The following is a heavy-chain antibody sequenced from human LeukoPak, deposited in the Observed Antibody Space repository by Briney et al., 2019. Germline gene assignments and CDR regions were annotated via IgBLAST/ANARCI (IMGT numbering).Heavy chain of an antibody. D-gene: IGHD6-13*01. J-gene: IGHJ5*02. V-gene: IGHV4-59*08. Sequence: PSETLSLTCTVSGGSISSYYWSWIRQPPGKGLEWIGYTYYSGSTNYNPSLKSRVTISVDTAKNQFSLKLSSVTAADTAVYYCARRSQQLVLEASWFDPWGQGTLVTVSS. CDR2: TYYSGST. CDR1: GGSISSYY. CDR3: ARRSQQLVLEASWFDP.